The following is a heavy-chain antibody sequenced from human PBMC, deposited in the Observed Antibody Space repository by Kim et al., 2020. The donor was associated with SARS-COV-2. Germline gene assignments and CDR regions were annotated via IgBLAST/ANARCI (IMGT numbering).Heavy chain of an antibody. J-gene: IGHJ4*02. V-gene: IGHV3-11*01. D-gene: IGHD3-9*01. CDR2: ISSSGSTI. Sequence: AGSLRLSCAASGFTFSDYYMSWIRQAPGKGLEWVSYISSSGSTIYYTDSVKGRFTISRDNAKNSLYLQMNSLRAEDTAVYYCARGDVLRYFDWLFGFDYWGQGTLVTVSS. CDR3: ARGDVLRYFDWLFGFDY. CDR1: GFTFSDYY.